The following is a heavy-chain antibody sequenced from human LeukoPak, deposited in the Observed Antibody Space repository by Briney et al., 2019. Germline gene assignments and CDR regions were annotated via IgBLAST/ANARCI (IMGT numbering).Heavy chain of an antibody. CDR2: IYPGDSRT. J-gene: IGHJ5*02. V-gene: IGHV5-51*01. D-gene: IGHD2-2*01. Sequence: GESLKISCKGTGYSFRSYWIGWVRQMPGKGMEWIGVIYPGDSRTRYSPSLQGQVTISVDKSINTAYLEWVSLKASDTAMYYCACRDLTSTWSYPWGQGTLVTVSS. CDR3: ACRDLTSTWSYP. CDR1: GYSFRSYW.